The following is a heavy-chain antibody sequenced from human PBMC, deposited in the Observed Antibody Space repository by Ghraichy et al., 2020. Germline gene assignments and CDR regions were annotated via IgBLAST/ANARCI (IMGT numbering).Heavy chain of an antibody. CDR2: ITSTSDGATA. CDR1: GFFFNKFW. D-gene: IGHD1-7*01. J-gene: IGHJ4*02. V-gene: IGHV3-15*01. Sequence: GGSLRLSCAASGFFFNKFWMNWVRQAPGKGLEWVGRITSTSDGATADYAAPVKGRFTISRDDSQNMLHLQMNSLKTEDTATYYCTTDDGTTDYWGQGTLVSVSS. CDR3: TTDDGTTDY.